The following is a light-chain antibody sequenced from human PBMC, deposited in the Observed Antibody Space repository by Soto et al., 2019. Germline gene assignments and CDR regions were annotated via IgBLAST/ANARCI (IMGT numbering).Light chain of an antibody. J-gene: IGKJ1*01. V-gene: IGKV3-15*01. Sequence: IVMTQSPATLSVSPGERATLSCRASQSLRSNLAWYQQKPGQAPRLLIYAASTRATGIPARFSGSGSGTEFILIISSLQSEDFAVYYCQQDNDVSTFGQLTKVEIK. CDR2: AAS. CDR3: QQDNDVST. CDR1: QSLRSN.